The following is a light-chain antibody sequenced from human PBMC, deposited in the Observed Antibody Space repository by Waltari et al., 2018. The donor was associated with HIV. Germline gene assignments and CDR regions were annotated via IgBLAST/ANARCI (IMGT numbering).Light chain of an antibody. Sequence: QSALTQPASVSGSPGQSIPISCTGTRRDLGCYNFAPWYQQHPGKAPKLMIYEVSKRPSGVSNRFSGSKSGNTASLTISGLQAEDEADYYCSSYTSSSTSHVFGTGTKVTVL. CDR3: SSYTSSSTSHV. J-gene: IGLJ1*01. CDR2: EVS. V-gene: IGLV2-14*01. CDR1: RRDLGCYNF.